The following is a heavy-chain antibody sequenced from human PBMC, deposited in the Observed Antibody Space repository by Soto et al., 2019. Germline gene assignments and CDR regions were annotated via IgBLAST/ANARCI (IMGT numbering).Heavy chain of an antibody. Sequence: QITLKESGPTLVEPTQTLTLTCTYSGFSLRTTGVGVGWIRQPPGKALEWLGIIYWNDDKRYSPSLKNRFTLTSDISKSQVVLTMTNMDPVDTATYYCAHTWGLPLDYLGQGTLVIVSS. J-gene: IGHJ4*02. CDR3: AHTWGLPLDY. CDR2: IYWNDDK. V-gene: IGHV2-5*01. D-gene: IGHD3-16*01. CDR1: GFSLRTTGVG.